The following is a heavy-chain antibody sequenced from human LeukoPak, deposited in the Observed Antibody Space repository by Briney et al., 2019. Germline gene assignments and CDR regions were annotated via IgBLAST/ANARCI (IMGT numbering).Heavy chain of an antibody. D-gene: IGHD3-22*01. CDR1: GFTFSSYA. CDR2: ISYDGSNK. J-gene: IGHJ4*02. V-gene: IGHV3-30-3*01. Sequence: PGGSLRLSCAASGFTFSSYAMHWVRQAPGKGLEWVAVISYDGSNKYYADSVKGRFTISRDNSKNTLYLQMNSLRAEDTAVYYRAKEGDYYDSSGYPLGPIKRPGVFGYWGQGTLVTVSS. CDR3: AKEGDYYDSSGYPLGPIKRPGVFGY.